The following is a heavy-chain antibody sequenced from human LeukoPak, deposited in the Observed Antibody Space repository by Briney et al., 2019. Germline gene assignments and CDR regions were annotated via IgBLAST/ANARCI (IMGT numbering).Heavy chain of an antibody. V-gene: IGHV2-26*01. CDR1: GFSLSNARMG. CDR3: ARTDSSSYEWRDFDY. D-gene: IGHD6-13*01. Sequence: SGPTLVNPTETLTLTCTVSGFSLSNARMGVSWIRQPPGKALEWLAHIFSNDEKSYSTSLKSRLTISKDTSKSQVVLTMTNMDPVDPATYYCARTDSSSYEWRDFDYWGQGTLVTVSS. J-gene: IGHJ4*02. CDR2: IFSNDEK.